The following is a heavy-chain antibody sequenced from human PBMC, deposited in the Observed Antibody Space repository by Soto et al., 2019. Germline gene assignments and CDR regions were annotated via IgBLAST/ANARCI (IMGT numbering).Heavy chain of an antibody. J-gene: IGHJ4*02. CDR3: ARGRYFDILSALDY. Sequence: SETLSLTCTVSGGSISSYYWSWIRQPPGKGLEWIGYIYYSGSTNYNPSLKSRVTITADKSTSTAYMELSSLRSEDTAVYYCARGRYFDILSALDYRGQGTLVTVSS. CDR1: GGSISSYY. V-gene: IGHV4-59*01. CDR2: IYYSGST. D-gene: IGHD3-9*01.